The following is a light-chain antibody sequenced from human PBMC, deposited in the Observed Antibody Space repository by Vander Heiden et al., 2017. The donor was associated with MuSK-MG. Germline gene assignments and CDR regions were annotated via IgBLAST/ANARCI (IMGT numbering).Light chain of an antibody. CDR2: EGS. V-gene: IGLV2-23*01. CDR3: CSYAGSSTSYV. CDR1: SSGVGSYHL. J-gene: IGLJ1*01. Sequence: SALTQPPSVSGSPGQSITISCTGTSSGVGSYHLVSWYQQDQGKAPKLMIYEGSKRPSGVSNRFSGSKSGNTASLTISGLQDEDEDDYYCCSYAGSSTSYVFGTGTKVTVL.